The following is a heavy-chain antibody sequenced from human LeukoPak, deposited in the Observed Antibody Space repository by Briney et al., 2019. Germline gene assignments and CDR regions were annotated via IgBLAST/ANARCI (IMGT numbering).Heavy chain of an antibody. V-gene: IGHV3-30-3*01. Sequence: QAGGSLRLSCAASGFTFSTYAMHWVRQAPGKGLEWVAVILHDGSNKYYADSLKGRFTISRDNSKNTLFLQMNSLRPEDTAVYYCARDSGQGGYSYGTLMFWGQGTLVTVSS. CDR3: ARDSGQGGYSYGTLMF. D-gene: IGHD5-18*01. CDR2: ILHDGSNK. J-gene: IGHJ4*02. CDR1: GFTFSTYA.